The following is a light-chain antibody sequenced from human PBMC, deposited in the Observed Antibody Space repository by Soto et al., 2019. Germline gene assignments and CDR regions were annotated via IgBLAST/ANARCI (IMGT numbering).Light chain of an antibody. V-gene: IGKV1-5*01. CDR1: QSISSW. CDR3: QQYNSYHST. J-gene: IGKJ4*01. CDR2: DAS. Sequence: DIQMTQSPSTLSASVGDRVTITCRASQSISSWLAWYQQKPGKAPKLLIYDASSLESGVPSRFSGSGSGTEFTLTISSLQPDDFATYYCQQYNSYHSTFGGGTKVEIK.